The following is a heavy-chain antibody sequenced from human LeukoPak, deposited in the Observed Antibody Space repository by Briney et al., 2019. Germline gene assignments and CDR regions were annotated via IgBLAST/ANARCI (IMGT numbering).Heavy chain of an antibody. CDR2: IYYSGST. D-gene: IGHD3-9*01. CDR1: GGSISSYY. V-gene: IGHV4-59*08. J-gene: IGHJ6*02. Sequence: SETLSLTCTVSGGSISSYYWSWIRQPPGKGLEWIGYIYYSGSTNYNPSLKSRVTISVDTSKNQFSLKLSSVTAADTAVYYCARDLLTGPLYGMDVWGQGTTVTVSS. CDR3: ARDLLTGPLYGMDV.